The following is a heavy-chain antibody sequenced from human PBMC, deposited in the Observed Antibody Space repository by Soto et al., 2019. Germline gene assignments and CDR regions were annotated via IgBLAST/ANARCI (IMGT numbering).Heavy chain of an antibody. CDR3: ASRDSGKHDFWSGYYTGSYMDV. J-gene: IGHJ6*03. CDR2: ISSSSSTI. D-gene: IGHD3-3*01. CDR1: GFTFSSYS. V-gene: IGHV3-48*01. Sequence: GGSLRLSCAASGFTFSSYSMNWVRQAPGKGLEWVSYISSSSSTIYYADSVKGRFTISRDNAKNSLYLQMNSLRAEDTAVYYCASRDSGKHDFWSGYYTGSYMDVWGKGTTVTVSS.